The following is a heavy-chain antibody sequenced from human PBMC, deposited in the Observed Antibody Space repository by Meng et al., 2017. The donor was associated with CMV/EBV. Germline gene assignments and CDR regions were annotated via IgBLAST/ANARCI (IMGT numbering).Heavy chain of an antibody. CDR1: GYTFTSYD. Sequence: ASAKVSCKASGYTFTSYDINWVRQATGQGLEWMGWMNPNSGNTGYAQKFQGRVTMTRNTSISTAYMELSSLRSEDTAVYYCAREGRGYSYGYYYYYGMDVWGQGTTVTVSS. V-gene: IGHV1-8*01. D-gene: IGHD5-18*01. J-gene: IGHJ6*02. CDR3: AREGRGYSYGYYYYYGMDV. CDR2: MNPNSGNT.